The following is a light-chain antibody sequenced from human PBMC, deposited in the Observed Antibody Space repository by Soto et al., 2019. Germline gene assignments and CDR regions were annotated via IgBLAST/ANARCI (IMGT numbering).Light chain of an antibody. J-gene: IGKJ1*01. CDR2: DAS. CDR3: QQLNNYPRT. V-gene: IGKV1-5*01. CDR1: QSISSW. Sequence: DIQMTQSPSTLSASVGDRVTITCRASQSISSWLAWYQQKPGKAPKLLIFDASSLESGVPSRFSGSGSGTDFTLTIISLQPEDFATYYCQQLNNYPRTFGQGTKVDIK.